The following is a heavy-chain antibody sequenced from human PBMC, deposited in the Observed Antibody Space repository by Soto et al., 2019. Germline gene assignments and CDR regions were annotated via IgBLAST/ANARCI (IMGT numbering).Heavy chain of an antibody. CDR2: INGDATST. CDR3: ARGDIAAETFFYYYGMDL. V-gene: IGHV3-74*01. D-gene: IGHD6-13*01. J-gene: IGHJ6*02. CDR1: GFTLNNNW. Sequence: QLVESGGGLVQPGGSLRLSCAASGFTLNNNWMHWVRQAPGMGLVWVSRINGDATSTSYADSVKGRFTISRHNASKTLYLQMNSLRAEDTALYYCARGDIAAETFFYYYGMDLWGQGNTVTVS.